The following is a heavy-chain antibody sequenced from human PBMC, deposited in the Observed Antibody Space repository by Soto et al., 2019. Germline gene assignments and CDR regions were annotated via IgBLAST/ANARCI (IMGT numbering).Heavy chain of an antibody. D-gene: IGHD1-26*01. Sequence: QAQLVESGGGVVQPGRSLTLSCAAAGFSFSDYGMHWVRQGPGNGPEWEAAISHGGIRKHYADSVKGRFTISRDNSKKAVYLHLSSLRRAATAKYYCVKDWVGGSNRYGLDYWGQGTVVTVSS. CDR1: GFSFSDYG. V-gene: IGHV3-30*18. J-gene: IGHJ4*02. CDR2: ISHGGIRK. CDR3: VKDWVGGSNRYGLDY.